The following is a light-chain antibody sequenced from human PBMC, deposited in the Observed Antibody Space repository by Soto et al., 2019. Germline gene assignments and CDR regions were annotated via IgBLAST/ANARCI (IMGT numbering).Light chain of an antibody. CDR2: DVS. Sequence: QSALTQPASVSGSPGQSITISCTGTSSDVGGFNYVSWYQQYPGKVPKVMIYDVSHRPSGVSNRFSGSKSGNTASLTISGLQAEDEADYFCSSYTSSSTRVFGTGTKLTVL. CDR1: SSDVGGFNY. CDR3: SSYTSSSTRV. V-gene: IGLV2-14*01. J-gene: IGLJ1*01.